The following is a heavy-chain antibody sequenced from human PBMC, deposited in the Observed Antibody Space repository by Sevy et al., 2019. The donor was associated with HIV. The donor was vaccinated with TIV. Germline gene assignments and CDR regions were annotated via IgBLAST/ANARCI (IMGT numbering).Heavy chain of an antibody. CDR3: AGDKAALITFGGVIVIPYYYGMDV. V-gene: IGHV3-11*01. CDR1: GFTFSDYY. Sequence: GGSLRLSCAASGFTFSDYYMSWIRQAPGKGLEWVSYISSSGSTIYYADSVKGRFTISRDNAKNSLYLQMNSLRAEDTAVYYCAGDKAALITFGGVIVIPYYYGMDVWGQGTTVTVSS. CDR2: ISSSGSTI. D-gene: IGHD3-16*02. J-gene: IGHJ6*02.